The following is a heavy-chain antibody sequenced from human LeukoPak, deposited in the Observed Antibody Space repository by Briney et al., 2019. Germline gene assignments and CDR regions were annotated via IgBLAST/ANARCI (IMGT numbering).Heavy chain of an antibody. CDR3: ARGPELKRFDY. CDR1: GGTFSTNA. D-gene: IGHD1-1*01. J-gene: IGHJ4*02. CDR2: IIPMFGTA. V-gene: IGHV1-69*05. Sequence: SVKVSCKPPGGTFSTNATSWVRQAPGQGLEWMGGIIPMFGTANYAQKFQGRVTITTDESTSTAYMELSSLRSEDTAVYYCARGPELKRFDYWGQGTLVTVSS.